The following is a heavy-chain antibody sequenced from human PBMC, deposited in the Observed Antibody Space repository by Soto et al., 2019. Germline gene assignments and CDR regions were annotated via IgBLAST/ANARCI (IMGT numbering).Heavy chain of an antibody. CDR3: ARHVRGGGSCYSVNWFDP. V-gene: IGHV5-51*01. J-gene: IGHJ5*02. CDR2: IYPGDSDT. Sequence: EVQLVQSGAEVKKPGESLKISCKGSGYSFTSYWIGWVRQMPGKGLEWMGIIYPGDSDTRYSPSFQGQVTISAAKSISTAYLQWSSLKASDTAMYYCARHVRGGGSCYSVNWFDPWGQGTLVTVSS. D-gene: IGHD2-15*01. CDR1: GYSFTSYW.